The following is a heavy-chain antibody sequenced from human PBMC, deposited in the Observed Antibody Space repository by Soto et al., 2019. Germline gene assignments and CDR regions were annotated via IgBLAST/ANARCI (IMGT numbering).Heavy chain of an antibody. V-gene: IGHV3-21*01. J-gene: IGHJ4*02. CDR3: ASGPWAGTPDY. CDR1: GFTFSSYS. CDR2: ISSSSSYI. D-gene: IGHD1-1*01. Sequence: EVQLVESGGGLVKPGGSLRLSCAASGFTFSSYSMNWVRQAPGKGLEWVSSISSSSSYIYYADSVKGRFTISRDNAKNSLYLQMNSLRAEDTAVYYCASGPWAGTPDYWGQGTLVTVSS.